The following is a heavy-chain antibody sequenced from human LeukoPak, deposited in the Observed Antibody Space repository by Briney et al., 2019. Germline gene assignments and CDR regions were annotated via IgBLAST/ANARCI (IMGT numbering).Heavy chain of an antibody. D-gene: IGHD3-22*01. Sequence: ASVKVSCKASGYTFSGYYVHWVRQAPGHGLEWMGWINPNTGGTTCAQKFQGRVTMTRDTSISTAYMELSRLRSDDTAVYYCARDYHDSSGHTYYFDNWGQGTLVTVSS. CDR2: INPNTGGT. J-gene: IGHJ4*02. CDR1: GYTFSGYY. CDR3: ARDYHDSSGHTYYFDN. V-gene: IGHV1-2*02.